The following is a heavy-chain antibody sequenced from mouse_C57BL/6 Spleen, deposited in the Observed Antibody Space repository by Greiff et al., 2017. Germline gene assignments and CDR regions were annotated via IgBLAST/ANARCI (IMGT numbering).Heavy chain of an antibody. D-gene: IGHD1-1*01. Sequence: EVKLMESGGGLVKPGGSLKLSCAASGFTFSDYGMHWVRQAPEKGLEWVAYISSGSSTIYYADTVKGRFTISRDNAKNTLFLQMTSLRSEDTAMYYCARTGSRGRYYFDYWGQGTTLTVSS. J-gene: IGHJ2*01. V-gene: IGHV5-17*01. CDR1: GFTFSDYG. CDR3: ARTGSRGRYYFDY. CDR2: ISSGSSTI.